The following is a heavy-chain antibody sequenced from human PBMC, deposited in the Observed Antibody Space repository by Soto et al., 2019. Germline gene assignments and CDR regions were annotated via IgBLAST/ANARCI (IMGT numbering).Heavy chain of an antibody. CDR1: SGSISSSSW. Sequence: QVQLQESGPGLVKPSGTLSLTCAVSSGSISSSSWWSWVRQPPGKGLEWIGEIYHSGSTNYNPSLKSRVTISVDKSKNQFSLKLSSVTAADTAVYYCARDPIAAAGNDAFDIWGQGTMVTVSS. V-gene: IGHV4-4*02. CDR3: ARDPIAAAGNDAFDI. J-gene: IGHJ3*02. D-gene: IGHD6-13*01. CDR2: IYHSGST.